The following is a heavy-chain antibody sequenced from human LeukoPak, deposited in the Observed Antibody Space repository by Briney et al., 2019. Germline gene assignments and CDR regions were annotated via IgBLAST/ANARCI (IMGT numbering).Heavy chain of an antibody. V-gene: IGHV2-70*11. CDR2: IDWDDDK. D-gene: IGHD6-19*01. CDR1: GFSLSTSGMC. J-gene: IGHJ4*02. Sequence: SGPALVKPTQTLTLTCTFSGFSLSTSGMCVSWIRQPPGKALEWLARIDWDDDKYYSTSLKTRLTISKDTSKNQVVLTMTNMDPVDTATYYCARLWLGGYYFDYWGQGSLVTVSS. CDR3: ARLWLGGYYFDY.